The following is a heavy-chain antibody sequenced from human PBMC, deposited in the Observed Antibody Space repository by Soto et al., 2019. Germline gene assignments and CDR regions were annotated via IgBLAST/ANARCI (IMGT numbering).Heavy chain of an antibody. Sequence: PGGSLRLSCAASGFTFSSYGMHWVRQAPGKGLEWVAVISYDGSNKYYADSVKGRFTISRDNSKNTLYLQMNSLRAEDTAVYYCAKGRGTGPTYFDYWGQGTLVTVSS. CDR3: AKGRGTGPTYFDY. J-gene: IGHJ4*02. D-gene: IGHD1-7*01. CDR2: ISYDGSNK. V-gene: IGHV3-30*18. CDR1: GFTFSSYG.